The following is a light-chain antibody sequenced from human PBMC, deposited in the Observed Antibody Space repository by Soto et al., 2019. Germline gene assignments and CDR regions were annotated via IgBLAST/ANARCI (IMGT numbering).Light chain of an antibody. J-gene: IGKJ5*01. Sequence: DIQLTQSPSFLSASVGDRVTITCRASQGISNYLAWFQEKPGKAPKLLIYAAFTLQSGVPSRFSGSGSGTEFTVTISSLQPYDFATYHWQQLNPYPITFSQGTRLEIK. CDR1: QGISNY. CDR2: AAF. CDR3: QQLNPYPIT. V-gene: IGKV1-9*01.